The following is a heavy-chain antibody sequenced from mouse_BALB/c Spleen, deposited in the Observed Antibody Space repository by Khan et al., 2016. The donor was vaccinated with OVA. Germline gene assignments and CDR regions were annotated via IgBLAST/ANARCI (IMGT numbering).Heavy chain of an antibody. D-gene: IGHD2-4*01. V-gene: IGHV2-2*02. J-gene: IGHJ3*01. CDR2: IWSGGST. Sequence: QVQLKQSGPGLVQPSQSLSITCTVSGFSLTYYGVHWVRQSPGKGLEWLGVIWSGGSTDYNAACISRLNISKENSKSQAFFKMNSLQVNDTSIYYGARIYDYDECLAYWGQGTLVTVSA. CDR1: GFSLTYYG. CDR3: ARIYDYDECLAY.